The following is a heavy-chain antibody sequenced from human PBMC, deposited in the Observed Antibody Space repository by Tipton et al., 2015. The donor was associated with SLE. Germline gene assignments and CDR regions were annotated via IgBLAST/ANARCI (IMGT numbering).Heavy chain of an antibody. CDR1: GGTFSSYT. Sequence: QVQMVQSGAEVKKPGASVKVSCKASGGTFSSYTISWVRQAPGQGLEWMGRIIPILGIANYAQKFQGRVTITADKSTSTAYMELSSLRSEDTAVYYCAPVRGYSSSWAWFDPWGQGTLVTVSS. D-gene: IGHD6-13*01. V-gene: IGHV1-69*09. CDR3: APVRGYSSSWAWFDP. CDR2: IIPILGIA. J-gene: IGHJ5*02.